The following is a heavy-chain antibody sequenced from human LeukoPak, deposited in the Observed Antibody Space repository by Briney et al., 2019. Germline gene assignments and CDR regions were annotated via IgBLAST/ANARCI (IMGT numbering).Heavy chain of an antibody. CDR1: GVIVRSNY. J-gene: IGHJ5*02. V-gene: IGHV3-66*01. CDR3: ATSPIP. CDR2: LYHGGST. Sequence: GGSLRLSCVGSGVIVRSNYMTWVRQAPGKGLEWVSILYHGGSTYYADSVKGRFSISRDTSKNTLYLQMNSLRVEDTAVYYCATSPIPWGQGTLVTVSS.